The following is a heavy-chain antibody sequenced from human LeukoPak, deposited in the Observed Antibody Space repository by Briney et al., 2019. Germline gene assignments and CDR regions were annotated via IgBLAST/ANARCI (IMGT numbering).Heavy chain of an antibody. CDR3: ARAPFIVGARGSGYFDY. V-gene: IGHV3-23*01. CDR1: GFTFSGYG. Sequence: GGTLRLSCAASGFTFSGYGMNWVRQAPGKGLEWVSGISGSGGSAYYADSVKGRFTISRDNAKNSLYLQMNSLRAEDTAVYYCARAPFIVGARGSGYFDYWGQGTLVTVSS. CDR2: ISGSGGSA. J-gene: IGHJ4*02. D-gene: IGHD1-26*01.